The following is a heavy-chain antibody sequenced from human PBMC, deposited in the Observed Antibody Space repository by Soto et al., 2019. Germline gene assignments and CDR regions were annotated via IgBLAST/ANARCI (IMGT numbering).Heavy chain of an antibody. CDR2: IVVGSGIT. J-gene: IGHJ4*02. V-gene: IGHV1-58*02. CDR3: AGQGSAMVPFDY. Sequence: ASVKVSCKASGFTFTSSAMQWVRQARGQGLEWIGRIVVGSGITNYAQKFQERVTITRDKSTSTAYMELSSLRSEDTAVYYCAGQGSAMVPFDYWGQGTLVTVSS. CDR1: GFTFTSSA. D-gene: IGHD2-2*01.